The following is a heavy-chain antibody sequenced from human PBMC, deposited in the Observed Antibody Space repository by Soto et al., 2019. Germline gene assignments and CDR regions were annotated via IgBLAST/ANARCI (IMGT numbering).Heavy chain of an antibody. D-gene: IGHD6-6*01. J-gene: IGHJ6*02. CDR1: GFTFSSYW. CDR3: ARGSAARPGYYYYGMDV. V-gene: IGHV3-74*01. Sequence: GGSLRLSCAASGFTFSSYWMHWVRQAPGKGLVWVSRINSDGSSTSYADSVKGRFTISRGNAKNTLYLQMNSLRAEDTAVYYCARGSAARPGYYYYGMDVWGQGTTVTVSS. CDR2: INSDGSST.